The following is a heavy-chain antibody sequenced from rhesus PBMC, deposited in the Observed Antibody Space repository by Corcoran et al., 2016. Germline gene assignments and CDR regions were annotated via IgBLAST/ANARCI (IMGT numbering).Heavy chain of an antibody. V-gene: IGHV4-173*01. D-gene: IGHD3-40*01. J-gene: IGHJ4*01. CDR2: ISGSGGST. Sequence: QLQLQESGTGLVKPSETLSLTCAVSGGPISSNSWSWIRQSPVKGLEWVGRISGSGGSTDYNPSLKSRVTISTDTSKNQFSLKLSSVTAADTAVYYCARFSRYWDYWGQGVLVTVSS. CDR3: ARFSRYWDY. CDR1: GGPISSNS.